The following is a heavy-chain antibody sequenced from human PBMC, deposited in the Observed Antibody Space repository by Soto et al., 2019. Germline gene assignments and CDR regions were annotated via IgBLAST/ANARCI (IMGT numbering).Heavy chain of an antibody. CDR2: IYYSGST. CDR3: ARGAYYYGSGSYGWFDP. Sequence: PSETLSLTCTVSGGSISSSSYYWGWIRQPPGKGLEWIGSIYYSGSTYYNQSLKSRVTISVDTSKNQFSLKLSSVTAADTAVYYCARGAYYYGSGSYGWFDPWGQGTLVTVSS. V-gene: IGHV4-39*01. J-gene: IGHJ5*02. CDR1: GGSISSSSYY. D-gene: IGHD3-10*01.